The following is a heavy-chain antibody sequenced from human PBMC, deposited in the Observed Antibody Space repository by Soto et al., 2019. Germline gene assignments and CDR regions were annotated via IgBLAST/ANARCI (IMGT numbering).Heavy chain of an antibody. CDR1: GGSISSGAHY. CDR2: INHSGST. D-gene: IGHD5-18*01. Sequence: QVQLQESGPGLVTPSQTLSLTCTVSGGSISSGAHYWSWIRQHPGKGLEWIGYINHSGSTYYNPSLKGRVTLSVDTSKNQFSLKVASVTAADTAVYYCARVDTALDPDDNYYYYGMDVWGQGTTVTVSS. CDR3: ARVDTALDPDDNYYYYGMDV. J-gene: IGHJ6*02. V-gene: IGHV4-31*03.